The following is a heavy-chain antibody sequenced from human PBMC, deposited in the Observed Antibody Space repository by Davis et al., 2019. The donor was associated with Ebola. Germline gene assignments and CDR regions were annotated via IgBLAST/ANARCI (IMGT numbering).Heavy chain of an antibody. V-gene: IGHV3-33*08. J-gene: IGHJ6*04. CDR3: ACYWNGMDV. Sequence: PGGSLRLSCAASGFTFSSYAMSWVRQAPGKGPEWVAVIWYDGSNKYYADSVKGRFTISRDNSKNTLYLQMNSLRAEDTAVYYCACYWNGMDVWGKGTTVTVSS. D-gene: IGHD2-15*01. CDR2: IWYDGSNK. CDR1: GFTFSSYA.